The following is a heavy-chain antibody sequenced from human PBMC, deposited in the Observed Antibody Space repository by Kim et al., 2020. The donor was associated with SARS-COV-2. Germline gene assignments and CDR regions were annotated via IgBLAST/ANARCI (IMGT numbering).Heavy chain of an antibody. CDR3: AKPHYYYGSGRRYYGMDV. CDR2: ISYDGSNK. CDR1: GFTFSSYG. Sequence: GGSLRLSCAASGFTFSSYGMHWVRQAPGKGLEWVAVISYDGSNKYYADSVKGRFTISRDNSKNTLYLQMNSLRAEDTAVYYCAKPHYYYGSGRRYYGMDVWGQGTTVTVSS. V-gene: IGHV3-30*18. J-gene: IGHJ6*02. D-gene: IGHD3-10*01.